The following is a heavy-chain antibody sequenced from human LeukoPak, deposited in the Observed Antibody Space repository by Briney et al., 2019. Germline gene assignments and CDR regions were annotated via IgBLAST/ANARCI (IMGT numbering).Heavy chain of an antibody. CDR1: GYTFSGTGWY. V-gene: IGHV1-2*02. CDR2: IYPYTGAT. J-gene: IGHJ4*02. Sequence: ASVKVSCKASGYTFSGTGWYLYWLRQAPGQGLDCMGWIYPYTGATHYAQKFQGRVAMTRDTSISTAYMELSRLRPDDTAVYYCARDGPAQMVDFDYWGQGTLVTVSS. CDR3: ARDGPAQMVDFDY. D-gene: IGHD3-10*01.